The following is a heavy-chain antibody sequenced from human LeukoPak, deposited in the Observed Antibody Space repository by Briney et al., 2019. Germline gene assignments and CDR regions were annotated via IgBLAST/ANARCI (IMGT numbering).Heavy chain of an antibody. CDR2: IYHSGST. D-gene: IGHD3-22*01. J-gene: IGHJ4*02. V-gene: IGHV4-30-2*01. Sequence: SETLSLTCAVSGGSISSGGYSWSWIRQPPGKGLEWIGYIYHSGSTYYNPSLKSRVTISVDRSKNQFSLKLSSVTAADTAVYYCARGWYDHYYDSSGYYSDYWGQGTLVTVSS. CDR3: ARGWYDHYYDSSGYYSDY. CDR1: GGSISSGGYS.